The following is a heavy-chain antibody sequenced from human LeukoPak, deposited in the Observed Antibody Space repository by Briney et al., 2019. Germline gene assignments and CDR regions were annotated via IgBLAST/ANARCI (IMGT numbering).Heavy chain of an antibody. J-gene: IGHJ4*02. D-gene: IGHD3-16*02. Sequence: ASVKVSCKASGYTFTGYYMHWVRQAPGQGLEWMGWINPNSGGTNYAQKFQGRVTMTRDTSISTAYMELSRLRSDDTAVYYCARAPDYDYVWGSYLFDYWGQGTLVTVSS. CDR2: INPNSGGT. V-gene: IGHV1-2*02. CDR1: GYTFTGYY. CDR3: ARAPDYDYVWGSYLFDY.